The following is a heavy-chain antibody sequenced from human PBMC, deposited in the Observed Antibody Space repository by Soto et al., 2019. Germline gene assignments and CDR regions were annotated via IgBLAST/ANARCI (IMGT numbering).Heavy chain of an antibody. Sequence: EVQLMESGGGLVQPGGSLRLSCAASGLIFSDYHMDWVRQAPGKGLEWVGRIRRKANSYTTEYAASVKGRFTISRDDSKNSLYLQMNSLKSEDTAVYYCAMLGGWSGGSSGMDVWGQGTTVTVSS. CDR3: AMLGGWSGGSSGMDV. D-gene: IGHD6-19*01. CDR2: IRRKANSYTT. V-gene: IGHV3-72*01. CDR1: GLIFSDYH. J-gene: IGHJ6*02.